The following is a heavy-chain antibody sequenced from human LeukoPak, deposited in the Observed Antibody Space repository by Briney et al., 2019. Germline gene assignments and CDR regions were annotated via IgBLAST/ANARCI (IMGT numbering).Heavy chain of an antibody. Sequence: GGSLRLSCAASGFSFSRYAMKWVRQAPGKGLEWVSCIGSSGSYTYYADSVKGRFTISRDNAKDSLYLQMDSLRAEDGAVYYCAREDYSSGNPTIDTWGQGTLVTVSS. D-gene: IGHD3-10*01. CDR3: AREDYSSGNPTIDT. V-gene: IGHV3-21*01. CDR2: IGSSGSYT. J-gene: IGHJ5*02. CDR1: GFSFSRYA.